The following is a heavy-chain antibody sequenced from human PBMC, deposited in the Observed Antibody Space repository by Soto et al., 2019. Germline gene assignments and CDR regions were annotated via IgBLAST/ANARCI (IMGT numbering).Heavy chain of an antibody. J-gene: IGHJ4*02. V-gene: IGHV4-59*01. CDR3: ARSVAVPGAHIDY. Sequence: SETLSITGRVSVGSISGSYWSWIRQSPGKGLEWLGYVYYTGSTNYSPSLRSRVSISVDTSKNEFSLRLSSVTAADTAVYFCARSVAVPGAHIDYWGQGTQVTVSS. CDR1: VGSISGSY. D-gene: IGHD6-19*01. CDR2: VYYTGST.